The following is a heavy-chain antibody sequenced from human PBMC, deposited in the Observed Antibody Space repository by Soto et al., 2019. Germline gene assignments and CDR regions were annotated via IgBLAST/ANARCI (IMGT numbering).Heavy chain of an antibody. CDR2: INPNSGGT. D-gene: IGHD3-10*01. CDR1: GYTFTGAY. J-gene: IGHJ6*02. Sequence: ASVNVSCKASGYTFTGAYIHWVRQAPGQGLEWMGCINPNSGGTEFAQKFQGRVTVTRDTSITTVYMEMNRLRSDDTGVYYCARDFTTRSYGVDVWGQGTADT. V-gene: IGHV1-2*02. CDR3: ARDFTTRSYGVDV.